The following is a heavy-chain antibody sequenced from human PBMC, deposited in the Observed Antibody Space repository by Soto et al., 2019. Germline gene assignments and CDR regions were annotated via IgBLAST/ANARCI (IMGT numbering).Heavy chain of an antibody. CDR2: IYFIGST. CDR1: GASFNSGGYY. V-gene: IGHV4-31*03. D-gene: IGHD1-1*01. Sequence: SETLSLTCTVSGASFNSGGYYWSWIRQRPGKGLEWIVYIYFIGSTYYNPSLDSRVTISLDTSQNQFSLKMSSVTAADTAVYYCASGTAWEVVLDYWGQGTLVTVSS. CDR3: ASGTAWEVVLDY. J-gene: IGHJ4*02.